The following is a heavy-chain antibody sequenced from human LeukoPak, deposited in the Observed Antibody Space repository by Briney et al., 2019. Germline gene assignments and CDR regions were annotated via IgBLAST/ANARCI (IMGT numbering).Heavy chain of an antibody. V-gene: IGHV3-21*01. Sequence: GGSLRLSCAPSGFTFSRHGMNWVRQAPGKGLEWVSSISSSSSYIYYADSVKGRFTISRDSAKNSLYLQMNSLRAEDTAVYYCALTAPYGDFAPFDYWGQGTLVTVSS. CDR2: ISSSSSYI. CDR1: GFTFSRHG. J-gene: IGHJ4*02. D-gene: IGHD4-17*01. CDR3: ALTAPYGDFAPFDY.